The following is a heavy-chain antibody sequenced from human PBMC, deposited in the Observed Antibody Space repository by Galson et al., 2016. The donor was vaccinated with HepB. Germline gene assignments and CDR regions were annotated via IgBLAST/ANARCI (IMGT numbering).Heavy chain of an antibody. D-gene: IGHD2-21*02. CDR3: ARERDCGGDCRLVDY. Sequence: LTCTVSGGSISSGDNYWNWFRQPPGKGLEWIGYIFYYERTYYNPSLKSRLTMSVDTSKNQFSLKLSSVTAADTAIYYCARERDCGGDCRLVDYWGQGTLVTVSS. CDR1: GGSISSGDNY. CDR2: IFYYERT. V-gene: IGHV4-30-4*01. J-gene: IGHJ4*02.